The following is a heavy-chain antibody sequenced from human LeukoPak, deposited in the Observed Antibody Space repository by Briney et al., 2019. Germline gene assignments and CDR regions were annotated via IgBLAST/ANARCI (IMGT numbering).Heavy chain of an antibody. J-gene: IGHJ6*03. CDR1: GYTFTNYY. CDR2: INPSGGST. V-gene: IGHV1-46*01. CDR3: ARGHYVWGSYRYPDYYYMDV. Sequence: ASVKVSCKASGYTFTNYYMHWVRQAPGQGLEGMGIINPSGGSTSYAQKFQGRVTMTRDTSTSTVYMELSSLRSEDTAVYYCARGHYVWGSYRYPDYYYMDVWGKGTTVTISS. D-gene: IGHD3-16*02.